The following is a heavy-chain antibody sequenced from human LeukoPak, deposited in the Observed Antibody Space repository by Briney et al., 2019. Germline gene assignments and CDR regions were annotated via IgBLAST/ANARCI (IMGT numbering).Heavy chain of an antibody. V-gene: IGHV3-23*01. Sequence: GGSLRLSCAASGLRFSSYAMTWVRQAPGKGLEWVSGIGGSGGRTYYADFVKGRFTISRDASKNTLYLQMNSLRAEDTADYFCAKLYDSGGYWRSDNFDYWGQGTLVTVSS. J-gene: IGHJ4*02. CDR1: GLRFSSYA. D-gene: IGHD3-22*01. CDR2: IGGSGGRT. CDR3: AKLYDSGGYWRSDNFDY.